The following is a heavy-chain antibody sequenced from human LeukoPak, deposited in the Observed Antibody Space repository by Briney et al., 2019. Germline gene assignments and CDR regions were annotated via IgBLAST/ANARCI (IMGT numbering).Heavy chain of an antibody. J-gene: IGHJ6*04. CDR2: INHSGST. V-gene: IGHV4-34*01. CDR1: GGSFSGYY. CDR3: ARGEEWGLRPFFDSDYGMDV. D-gene: IGHD1-26*01. Sequence: SETLSLTCAVYGGSFSGYYWSWIRQPPGKGLEWIGEINHSGSTNYNPSLKSRVTISVDTSKNQFSLKLSSVTAADTAVYYCARGEEWGLRPFFDSDYGMDVWGKGTTVTVSS.